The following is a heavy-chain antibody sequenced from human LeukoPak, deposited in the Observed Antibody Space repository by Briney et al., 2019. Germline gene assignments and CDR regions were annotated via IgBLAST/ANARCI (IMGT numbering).Heavy chain of an antibody. CDR1: GGSFSGYY. J-gene: IGHJ3*02. CDR3: ARSPSYDSSGQYGGDAFDI. V-gene: IGHV4-34*01. Sequence: SETLSLTCAVYGGSFSGYYWSWIRQPPGKGLEWIGEINHSGSTNYNPSLKSRVTISVDTSKNQFSLKLSSVTAADTAVYYCARSPSYDSSGQYGGDAFDIWGQGTMVTVSS. CDR2: INHSGST. D-gene: IGHD3-22*01.